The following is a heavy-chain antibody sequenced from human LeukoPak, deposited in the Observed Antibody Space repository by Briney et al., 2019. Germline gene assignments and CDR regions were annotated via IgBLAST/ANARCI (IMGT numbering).Heavy chain of an antibody. CDR1: GGTFSSYA. CDR2: IIPIFGTA. V-gene: IGHV1-69*13. J-gene: IGHJ4*02. D-gene: IGHD2-15*01. Sequence: SVKVSCKASGGTFSSYAISWVRQAPGQGLEWMGGIIPIFGTANYAQKFQGRVTITADESTSTAYMELSSLRSEDTAVYYCARVSIGYCSGGSCYSFVYWGQGTLVIVSS. CDR3: ARVSIGYCSGGSCYSFVY.